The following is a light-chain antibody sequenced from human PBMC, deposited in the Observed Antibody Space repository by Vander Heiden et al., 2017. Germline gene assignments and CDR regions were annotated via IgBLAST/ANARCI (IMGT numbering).Light chain of an antibody. CDR1: LSITRY. J-gene: IGKJ1*01. CDR2: KAS. Sequence: DIKMTQSPSTLSASVGDTVTITCRASLSITRYLAWFQQKPGKAPKLLMFKASDLENGVPSRFRGSGFGTEFALTITSLQPDDFATYYCQQNKSYPWTFGQGTKVEVK. V-gene: IGKV1-5*03. CDR3: QQNKSYPWT.